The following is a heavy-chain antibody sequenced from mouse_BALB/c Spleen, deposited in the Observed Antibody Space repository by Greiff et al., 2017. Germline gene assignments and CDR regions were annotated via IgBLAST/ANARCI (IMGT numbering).Heavy chain of an antibody. CDR3: KRGEYGSSYHWYFDV. V-gene: IGHV5-6-4*01. CDR2: ISSGGSYT. J-gene: IGHJ1*01. Sequence: EVQGVESGGGLVKPGGSLKLSCAASGFTFSSYTMSWVRQTPEKRLEWVATISSGGSYTYYPDSVKGRFTISRDNAKNTLYLQMSSLKSEDTAMYYCKRGEYGSSYHWYFDVWGAGTTVTVSS. CDR1: GFTFSSYT. D-gene: IGHD1-1*01.